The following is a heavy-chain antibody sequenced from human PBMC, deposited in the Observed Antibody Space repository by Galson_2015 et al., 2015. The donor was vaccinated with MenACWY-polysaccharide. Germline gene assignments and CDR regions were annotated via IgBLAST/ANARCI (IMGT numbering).Heavy chain of an antibody. CDR1: GGSIRRTSHY. CDR2: VDYSGNS. J-gene: IGHJ4*02. CDR3: VGAGRTDRGVVGYGWGLDY. D-gene: IGHD5-18*01. Sequence: ETLSLTCTVSGGSIRRTSHYWGWIRQPPGKGLEGTGTVDYSGNSYYNASLKSRITISIDTSRTQFSLMLTSVTAADTAVYYCVGAGRTDRGVVGYGWGLDYWGQGILVTVSS. V-gene: IGHV4-39*07.